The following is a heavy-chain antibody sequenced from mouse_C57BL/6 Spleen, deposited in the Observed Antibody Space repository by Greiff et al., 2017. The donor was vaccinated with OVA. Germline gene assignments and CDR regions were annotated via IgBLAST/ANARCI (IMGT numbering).Heavy chain of an antibody. J-gene: IGHJ2*01. V-gene: IGHV1-61*01. Sequence: QVQLQQPGAELVRPGSSVKLSCKASGYTFTSYWMDWVKQRPGQGLEWIGNIYPSDSETHYNQKFKDKATLTVDKSSSTAYMQLSSLTSEDSAVYYGARSGGFDYWGQGTTLTVSS. CDR1: GYTFTSYW. D-gene: IGHD3-2*02. CDR3: ARSGGFDY. CDR2: IYPSDSET.